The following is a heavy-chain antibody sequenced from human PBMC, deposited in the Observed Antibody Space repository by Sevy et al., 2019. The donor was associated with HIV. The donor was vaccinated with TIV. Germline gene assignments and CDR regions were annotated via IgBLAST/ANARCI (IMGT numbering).Heavy chain of an antibody. CDR2: MSPKTGNT. CDR3: ASGGNGDFWSYEYYYYGMDV. Sequence: ASVKVSCKASGDTFTTYDINWVRQAPGQGLEWMGWMSPKTGNTGYAQKFQGRVTMTRDTSISTAYMELSSLRSEETAVYYCASGGNGDFWSYEYYYYGMDVWGQGTTVTVSS. V-gene: IGHV1-8*02. CDR1: GDTFTTYD. D-gene: IGHD3-3*01. J-gene: IGHJ6*02.